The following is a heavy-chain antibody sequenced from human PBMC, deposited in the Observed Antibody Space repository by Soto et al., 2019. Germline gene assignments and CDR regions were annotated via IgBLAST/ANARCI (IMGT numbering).Heavy chain of an antibody. CDR2: ISGSDTTT. V-gene: IGHV3-23*01. CDR3: ARNRLHFDY. Sequence: EVQLLESGGGLVQPGGSLRLSCAASGFTFGTYAMSWVRQAPGKGLEWVSVISGSDTTTNYAGSVKGRFIISRDDSTSTLYLHLNSLTAEDTAVYYCARNRLHFDYWGQGTLVTVSS. J-gene: IGHJ4*02. CDR1: GFTFGTYA.